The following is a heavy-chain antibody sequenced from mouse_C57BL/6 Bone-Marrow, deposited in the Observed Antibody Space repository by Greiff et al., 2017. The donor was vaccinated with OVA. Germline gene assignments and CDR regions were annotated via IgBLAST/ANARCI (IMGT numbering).Heavy chain of an antibody. Sequence: DVHLVESGGGLVQPGGSLKLSCAASGFTFSDYYMYWVRQTPEKRLEWVAYISNGGGSTYYPDTVKGRFTISRDNAKNTLYLQMSRLKSEDTAMYYCARGYYYGSSLYYFDYWGQGTTLTVSS. V-gene: IGHV5-12*01. CDR1: GFTFSDYY. J-gene: IGHJ2*01. CDR2: ISNGGGST. D-gene: IGHD1-1*01. CDR3: ARGYYYGSSLYYFDY.